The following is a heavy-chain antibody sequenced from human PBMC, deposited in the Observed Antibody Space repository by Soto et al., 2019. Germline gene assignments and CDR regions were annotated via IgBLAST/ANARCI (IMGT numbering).Heavy chain of an antibody. Sequence: SETLSLTCTVSGGSISSGDYYWSWIRQPPGKGLECIGYIYYSGRTYYNPSLKSRVTISVDATKNQFSLQLSSVTAADTAVYYCAIERLGAYSSGYYCNAMDVWGQVTKVTVSS. V-gene: IGHV4-30-4*01. CDR1: GGSISSGDYY. D-gene: IGHD3-22*01. J-gene: IGHJ6*02. CDR3: AIERLGAYSSGYYCNAMDV. CDR2: IYYSGRT.